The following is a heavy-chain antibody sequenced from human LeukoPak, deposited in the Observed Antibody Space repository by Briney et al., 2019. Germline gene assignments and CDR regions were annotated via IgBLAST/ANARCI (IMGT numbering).Heavy chain of an antibody. CDR1: GYTFADYY. CDR2: IYPKSGGT. D-gene: IGHD5-24*01. CDR3: ARVSSGSRRDGYNVVDS. J-gene: IGHJ4*02. V-gene: IGHV1-2*02. Sequence: ASVKVSCKASGYTFADYYIHWVRQAPGQGLEWMGWIYPKSGGTNSAQKFQGRVTMTRDTSISTAYMELSRLKFDDTAVYYCARVSSGSRRDGYNVVDSWGQGTLVTVSS.